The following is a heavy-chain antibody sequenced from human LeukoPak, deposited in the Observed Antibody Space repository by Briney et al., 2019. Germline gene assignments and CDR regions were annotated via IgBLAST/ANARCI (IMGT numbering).Heavy chain of an antibody. CDR3: ARGLAAFDI. CDR2: INHSGST. CDR1: GGSFSGYY. V-gene: IGHV4-34*01. J-gene: IGHJ3*02. Sequence: SETLSLTCAVYGGSFSGYYWSWIRQPPGKGLEWIGEINHSGSTNYNPSLKSRVTISVDTSKNQFSLKLSSVTAADTAVYYCARGLAAFDIWGQGTVVTVSS.